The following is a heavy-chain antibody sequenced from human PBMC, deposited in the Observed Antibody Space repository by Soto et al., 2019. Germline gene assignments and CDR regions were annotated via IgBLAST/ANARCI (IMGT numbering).Heavy chain of an antibody. Sequence: ASVKVSCKASGYTFTSYSISWVRQAPGQGLEWMGRISAYNGNTNYAQKLQGRVTMTTDTSTNTAYMELRSLRSDDTAVYYCAREWGVYYYDSSGYYSPLDVWGQGTTVTVSS. CDR3: AREWGVYYYDSSGYYSPLDV. CDR1: GYTFTSYS. CDR2: ISAYNGNT. V-gene: IGHV1-18*01. J-gene: IGHJ6*02. D-gene: IGHD3-22*01.